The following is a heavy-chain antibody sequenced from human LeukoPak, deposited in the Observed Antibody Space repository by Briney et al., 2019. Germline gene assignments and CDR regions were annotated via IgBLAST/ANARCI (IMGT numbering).Heavy chain of an antibody. CDR3: ARDLDGSGSYPYNWFDP. Sequence: SETLSLTCTVSGYSISSGYYWGWIRQPPGKGLEWIGSIYHSGSTYYNPSLKSRVTISVDTSKNQFPLKLSSVTAADTAVYYCARDLDGSGSYPYNWFDPWGQGTLVTVSS. D-gene: IGHD3-10*01. CDR1: GYSISSGYY. CDR2: IYHSGST. V-gene: IGHV4-38-2*02. J-gene: IGHJ5*02.